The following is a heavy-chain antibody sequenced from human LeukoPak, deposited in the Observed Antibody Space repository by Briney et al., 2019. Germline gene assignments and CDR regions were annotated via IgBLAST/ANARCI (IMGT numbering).Heavy chain of an antibody. D-gene: IGHD6-13*01. CDR3: AREAAAGIPAFDI. Sequence: GGSLRLSCAASGFTFSSYWMSWVRQAPGKGLEWVANIKQDGSEKYYVDSVKGRFTISRDNAKNSLYLQMNSLRAEDTAVYYCAREAAAGIPAFDIWGQGTMVTVSS. V-gene: IGHV3-7*01. CDR1: GFTFSSYW. CDR2: IKQDGSEK. J-gene: IGHJ3*02.